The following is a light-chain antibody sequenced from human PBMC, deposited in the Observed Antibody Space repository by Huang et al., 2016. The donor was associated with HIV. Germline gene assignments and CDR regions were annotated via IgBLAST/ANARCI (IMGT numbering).Light chain of an antibody. CDR1: QSLVHSVGNTY. CDR2: KAA. V-gene: IGKV2-30*02. CDR3: MQGSHWPPWT. J-gene: IGKJ1*01. Sequence: DVVMTQSPLSLPVTLGQPASISCKSSQSLVHSVGNTYLNWCQQRPGKSPRRLIYKAANRDSGVPDRCSGSGSGTDFTLKISRVEAEDVGVYYCMQGSHWPPWTFGQGTKVEI.